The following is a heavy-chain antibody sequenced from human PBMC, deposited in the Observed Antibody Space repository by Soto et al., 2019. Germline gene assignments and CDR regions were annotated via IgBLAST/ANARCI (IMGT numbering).Heavy chain of an antibody. V-gene: IGHV3-23*01. CDR2: ISASGGSA. Sequence: EVQLLESGGGLVQPGGSLRLSCLASGFTFSNFAMSWVRQAPGKGLEWVSGISASGGSAYYADSLKGRFTISRDNSKNTLYLQKNSLRAEDTAVYYCAKAKEWELPDEGFDYWGQGTTVIVSP. J-gene: IGHJ4*02. CDR1: GFTFSNFA. D-gene: IGHD1-26*01. CDR3: AKAKEWELPDEGFDY.